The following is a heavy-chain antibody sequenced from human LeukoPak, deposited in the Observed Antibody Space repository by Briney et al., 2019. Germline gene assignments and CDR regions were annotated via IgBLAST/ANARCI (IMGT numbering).Heavy chain of an antibody. D-gene: IGHD3-10*01. CDR2: ISYDGSNK. Sequence: PGGSLRLSCAASGFTFSSYAMHWVRQAPGKGLEWVAVISYDGSNKYYADSVKGRFTIPRDNSKNTLYLQMNSLRAEDTAVYYCARDGRSAVLLWFGELLSLLTGFDYWGQGTLVTVSS. V-gene: IGHV3-30*04. CDR3: ARDGRSAVLLWFGELLSLLTGFDY. CDR1: GFTFSSYA. J-gene: IGHJ4*02.